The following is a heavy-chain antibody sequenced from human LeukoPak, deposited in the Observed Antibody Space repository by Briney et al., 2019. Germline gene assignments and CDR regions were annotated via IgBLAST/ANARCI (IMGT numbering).Heavy chain of an antibody. CDR2: ISHSGST. Sequence: SETLSLTCAVYGGSFSGYYWSWIRQPPGKGLEWIGEISHSGSTNYNPSLKSRVTISVDTSKNQFSLKLSSVTAADTAVYYCARAKVARDSGSYYRKGRYVYYFDYWGQGTLVTVSS. CDR1: GGSFSGYY. V-gene: IGHV4-34*01. D-gene: IGHD3-10*01. CDR3: ARAKVARDSGSYYRKGRYVYYFDY. J-gene: IGHJ4*02.